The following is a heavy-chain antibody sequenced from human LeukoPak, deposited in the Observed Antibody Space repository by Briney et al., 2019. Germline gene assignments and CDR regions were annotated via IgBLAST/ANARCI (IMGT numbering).Heavy chain of an antibody. D-gene: IGHD3-3*02. CDR1: GYSISSGYY. CDR3: ARHLGTSPLTRYYYYMDV. Sequence: SETLSLTCAVSGYSISSGYYWGWIRQPPGKGLEWIGSIYHSGSTYYNPSLKSRVTISVDTSKNQFSLKLSSVTAADTAVYYCARHLGTSPLTRYYYYMDVWGKGTTVTVSS. CDR2: IYHSGST. V-gene: IGHV4-38-2*01. J-gene: IGHJ6*03.